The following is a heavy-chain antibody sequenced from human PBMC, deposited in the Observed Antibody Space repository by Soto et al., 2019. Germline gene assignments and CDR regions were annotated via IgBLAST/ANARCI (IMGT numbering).Heavy chain of an antibody. CDR3: AGHKGSGWPNWFDP. V-gene: IGHV4-59*08. D-gene: IGHD6-19*01. Sequence: SETLSLTCTVSGGSISSYYWSWIRQPPGKGLEWIGYIYYSGSTNYNPSLKSRVTISVDTSKYQFTLRLSSVTAADPAVYYCAGHKGSGWPNWFDPWGQGTLVTVSS. CDR2: IYYSGST. CDR1: GGSISSYY. J-gene: IGHJ5*02.